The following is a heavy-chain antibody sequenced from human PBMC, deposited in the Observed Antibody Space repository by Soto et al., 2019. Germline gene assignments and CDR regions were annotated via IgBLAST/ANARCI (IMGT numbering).Heavy chain of an antibody. J-gene: IGHJ4*02. V-gene: IGHV4-38-2*02. CDR3: AREKVGTTFFDN. CDR1: VFAISRGYY. D-gene: IGHD1-1*01. Sequence: SETLSLTCSVAVFAISRGYYWSCVRQPPGKGLEWIGSIYPSVSSYHNPSLETRVRLSIDTSENQFTLNLTSVTAADTALYYCAREKVGTTFFDNWGQGIQVTVSS. CDR2: IYPSVSS.